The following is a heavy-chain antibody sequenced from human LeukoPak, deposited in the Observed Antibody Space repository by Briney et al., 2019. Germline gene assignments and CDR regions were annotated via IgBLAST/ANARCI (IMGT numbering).Heavy chain of an antibody. CDR1: GFTFSSYG. V-gene: IGHV3-33*01. CDR3: ARDYYDSSGPWATFDI. CDR2: IWYDGSNK. D-gene: IGHD3-22*01. Sequence: GRSLRLSCAASGFTFSSYGMHWVRQAPGKGLEWVAVIWYDGSNKYYADSVKGRFTISRDNSKNTLYLQMNSLRAEDTAVYYCARDYYDSSGPWATFDIWGQGTMVTVSS. J-gene: IGHJ3*02.